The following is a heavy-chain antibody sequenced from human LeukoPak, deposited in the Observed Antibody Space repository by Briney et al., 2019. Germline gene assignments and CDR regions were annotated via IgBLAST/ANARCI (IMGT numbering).Heavy chain of an antibody. CDR1: GGSFSGYY. CDR2: INHSGST. D-gene: IGHD3-3*01. V-gene: IGHV4-34*01. J-gene: IGHJ4*02. Sequence: PSETLSLTCAVYGGSFSGYYWSWIRQPPGKGLEWIGEINHSGSTNYNPSLKSRVTISVDTSKNQFSLKLSPVTAADTAVYYCARRRTRGYDFWSGYYTLCYFDYWGQGTLVTVSS. CDR3: ARRRTRGYDFWSGYYTLCYFDY.